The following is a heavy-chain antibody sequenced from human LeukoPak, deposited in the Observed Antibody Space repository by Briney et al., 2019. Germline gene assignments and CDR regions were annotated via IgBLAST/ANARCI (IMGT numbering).Heavy chain of an antibody. CDR1: GGSISSGGYY. J-gene: IGHJ5*02. CDR3: ARGGLLFWFDP. Sequence: PSQTPSLTCTVSGGSISSGGYYWSWIRQHPGKGLEWIGYIYYSGSTYYNPSLKSRVTISVDTSKNQFSLKLSSVTAADTAVYYCARGGLLFWFDPWGQGTLVTVSS. V-gene: IGHV4-31*03. CDR2: IYYSGST. D-gene: IGHD3-10*01.